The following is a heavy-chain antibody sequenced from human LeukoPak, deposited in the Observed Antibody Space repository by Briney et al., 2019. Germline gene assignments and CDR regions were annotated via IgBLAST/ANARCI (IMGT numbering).Heavy chain of an antibody. J-gene: IGHJ3*02. CDR3: ARDGILWSRGARRDAFDI. D-gene: IGHD2-21*01. CDR2: ISYDGSNK. Sequence: PGGSLRLSCAASGFTFSSYAMHWVRQAPGKGLEWVAVISYDGSNKYYADSVKGRFTISRDNSKNTLYLQMNSLRAEDTAVYYCARDGILWSRGARRDAFDIWGQGTMVTVSS. V-gene: IGHV3-30*04. CDR1: GFTFSSYA.